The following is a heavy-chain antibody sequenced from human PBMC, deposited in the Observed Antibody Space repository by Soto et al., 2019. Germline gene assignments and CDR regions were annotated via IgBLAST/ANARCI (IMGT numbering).Heavy chain of an antibody. V-gene: IGHV1-46*01. CDR1: GYTFTSYY. D-gene: IGHD3-10*01. J-gene: IGHJ4*02. CDR2: INPSGGST. Sequence: GASVKVSCKASGYTFTSYYMHWVRQAPGQGLEWMGIINPSGGSTSYAQKFQGRVTMTRDTSTSTVYMELSSLRSEDTAVYYCASQRLAGGYYYGSGRSPTGYFDYWGQGTLVTVSS. CDR3: ASQRLAGGYYYGSGRSPTGYFDY.